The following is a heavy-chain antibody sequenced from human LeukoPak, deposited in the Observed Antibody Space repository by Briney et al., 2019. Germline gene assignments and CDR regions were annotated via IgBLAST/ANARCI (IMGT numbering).Heavy chain of an antibody. Sequence: SEILSLTCTVSGGSVSSYQWSWIRQPPGKGLEWIGYISYSGFTNYNPSLKSRVTISLDTSKNQFSLKLTSVTAADTAVYYCAGHHPRNTVDFWGQGTLVTVSS. CDR2: ISYSGFT. D-gene: IGHD2/OR15-2a*01. J-gene: IGHJ4*02. CDR1: GGSVSSYQ. CDR3: AGHHPRNTVDF. V-gene: IGHV4-59*08.